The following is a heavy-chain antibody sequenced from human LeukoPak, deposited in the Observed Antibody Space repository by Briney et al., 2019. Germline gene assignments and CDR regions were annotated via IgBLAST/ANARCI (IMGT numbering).Heavy chain of an antibody. J-gene: IGHJ4*02. V-gene: IGHV3-7*01. D-gene: IGHD2-15*01. CDR2: TKPDGSAE. CDR1: RFTFRNYW. CDR3: PRDGGLNTYFDY. Sequence: GGSLRLSRAAPRFTFRNYWMGWVRQAPGKGLEWGANTKPDGSAEYYADSVRGRFTPSRDKDNKLLYLQMNRLRAEDTAVYYCPRDGGLNTYFDYWGQGTLVPVSS.